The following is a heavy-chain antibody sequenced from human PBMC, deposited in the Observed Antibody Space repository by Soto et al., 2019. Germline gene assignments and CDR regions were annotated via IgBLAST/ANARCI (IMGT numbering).Heavy chain of an antibody. V-gene: IGHV3-7*03. CDR2: IKQDETEK. CDR3: AIPPAGSILFQQ. J-gene: IGHJ1*01. Sequence: GGSLRLSCAASGFTFVNYWMSWVRQAPGKGLEWVANIKQDETEKYYVDSVKGRFTISRDNVKNLLYLQMNSLRLEDTAVYYCAIPPAGSILFQQWGQGTLVTVSS. CDR1: GFTFVNYW. D-gene: IGHD1-26*01.